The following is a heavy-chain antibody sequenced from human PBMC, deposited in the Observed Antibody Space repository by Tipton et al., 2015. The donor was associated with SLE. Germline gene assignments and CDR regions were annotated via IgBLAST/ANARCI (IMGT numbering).Heavy chain of an antibody. D-gene: IGHD2-15*01. Sequence: QLVQSGAEVKKPGASVKVSCKASGYTFTGYYMHWVRQAPGQGLEWMGWISAYNGNTNYAQKLQGRVTMTTDTSTSTAYMELRSLRSDDTAVYYCARGLGYCSGGSCYSKGWFDPWGQGTLVTVSS. J-gene: IGHJ5*02. CDR2: ISAYNGNT. CDR3: ARGLGYCSGGSCYSKGWFDP. V-gene: IGHV1-18*04. CDR1: GYTFTGYY.